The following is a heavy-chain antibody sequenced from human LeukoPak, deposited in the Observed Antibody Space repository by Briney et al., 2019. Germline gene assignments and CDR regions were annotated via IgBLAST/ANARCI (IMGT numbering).Heavy chain of an antibody. CDR3: ARVGVDYSGNIIKYYFDY. Sequence: SETLSLTCTVSGGSISSYYWSWIRQPPGKGLEWIGYIYYSGSTNYNPSLKSRVIISVDTSKNQFSLKLSPVIAADTAVYYCARVGVDYSGNIIKYYFDYWGQGTLVTVSS. CDR1: GGSISSYY. V-gene: IGHV4-59*01. D-gene: IGHD4-23*01. J-gene: IGHJ4*02. CDR2: IYYSGST.